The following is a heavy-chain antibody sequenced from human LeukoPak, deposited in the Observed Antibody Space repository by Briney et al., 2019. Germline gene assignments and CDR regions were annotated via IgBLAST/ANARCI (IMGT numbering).Heavy chain of an antibody. J-gene: IGHJ6*02. CDR3: ARTYYYDSSGRDYYYYYGMDV. Sequence: GGSLRLSCAASGFTFSSYWMSWVRQAPGKGLEWVANIKQDGSEKYYVDSVKGRFTISRDNAKNSLYLQMNSLRAEDTAVYYCARTYYYDSSGRDYYYYYGMDVWGQGTTVTVSS. D-gene: IGHD3-22*01. V-gene: IGHV3-7*01. CDR1: GFTFSSYW. CDR2: IKQDGSEK.